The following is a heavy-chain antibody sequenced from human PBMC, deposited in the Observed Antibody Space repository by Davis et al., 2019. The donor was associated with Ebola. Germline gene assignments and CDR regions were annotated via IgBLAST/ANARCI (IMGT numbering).Heavy chain of an antibody. D-gene: IGHD7-27*01. J-gene: IGHJ4*02. Sequence: GESLKISCAASGFTFSSFNMNWVRQAPGKGLEWVAVIWYDGSNKYYADSVKGRFTISRDNSKNTLYLQMNSLRAEDTAVYYCANWVIDYWGQGTLVTVSS. CDR1: GFTFSSFN. CDR2: IWYDGSNK. CDR3: ANWVIDY. V-gene: IGHV3-33*08.